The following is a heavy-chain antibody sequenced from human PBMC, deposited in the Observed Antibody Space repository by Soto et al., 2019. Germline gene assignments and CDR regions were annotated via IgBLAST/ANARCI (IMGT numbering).Heavy chain of an antibody. CDR3: ARDRLCRGWSRGWFDH. J-gene: IGHJ5*01. V-gene: IGHV4-4*02. D-gene: IGHD6-19*01. CDR1: GGSISSSNW. Sequence: SETLSLTCAVSGGSISSSNWWSWVRQPPGKGLEWIGEIYHSGSTNYNPSLKSRVTISVDKSKNQFSLKLSSVTAADTAVYYCARDRLCRGWSRGWFDHWGQGTLVTVSS. CDR2: IYHSGST.